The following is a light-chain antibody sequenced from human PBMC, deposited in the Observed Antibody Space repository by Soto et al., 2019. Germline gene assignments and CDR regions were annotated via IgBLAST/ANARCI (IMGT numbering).Light chain of an antibody. J-gene: IGKJ4*01. V-gene: IGKV3-15*01. CDR2: GAS. CDR1: QSVSSN. Sequence: EIVMTQSPVTLSVSPGERATLSCRASQSVSSNLAWYQKKPGQAPRLLIDGASIRATGIPARFSGSGSGTEFTLTISSLQSEDFAVSYCQQYNDWPLTFGGGTKV. CDR3: QQYNDWPLT.